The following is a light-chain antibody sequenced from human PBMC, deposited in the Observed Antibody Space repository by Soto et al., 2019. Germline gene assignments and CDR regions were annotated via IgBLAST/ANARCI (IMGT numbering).Light chain of an antibody. V-gene: IGKV3-15*01. J-gene: IGKJ1*01. Sequence: EIVMTQSPASLSVSPGGRATLSCRASQSVTNNLAWYQQKPGQAPRLLIYGASARATGIPARFSGSGSETAFTLTISSLQSEDSAVYYCQHYHNWPPWAFGQGTKVEIK. CDR2: GAS. CDR1: QSVTNN. CDR3: QHYHNWPPWA.